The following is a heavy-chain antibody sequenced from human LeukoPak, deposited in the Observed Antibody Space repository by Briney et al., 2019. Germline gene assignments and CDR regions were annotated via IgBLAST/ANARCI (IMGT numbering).Heavy chain of an antibody. D-gene: IGHD1-26*01. V-gene: IGHV3-30*18. Sequence: PGGSLRLSCAASGFTLSSYGMHWVRQAPGKGLEWVAVISYDGSNKYYADSVKGRFTISRDNSKNTLYLQMNSLRAEDTAVYYCAKGRSYWHAFDIWGQGTMVTVSS. CDR3: AKGRSYWHAFDI. J-gene: IGHJ3*02. CDR1: GFTLSSYG. CDR2: ISYDGSNK.